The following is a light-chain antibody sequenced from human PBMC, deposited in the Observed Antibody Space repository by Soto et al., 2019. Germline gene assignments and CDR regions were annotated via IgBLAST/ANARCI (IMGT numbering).Light chain of an antibody. J-gene: IGKJ2*01. Sequence: EIVLTQSPGTRSLSPGERATLSCRASRSVSSRYLAWYQQNPGQAPRLLIYGASSRATGIPDRFSGSGSGTDFTLTISRLEPEDFAVYHCHQYGYSPNTFGQGTKLEIK. V-gene: IGKV3-20*01. CDR3: HQYGYSPNT. CDR2: GAS. CDR1: RSVSSRY.